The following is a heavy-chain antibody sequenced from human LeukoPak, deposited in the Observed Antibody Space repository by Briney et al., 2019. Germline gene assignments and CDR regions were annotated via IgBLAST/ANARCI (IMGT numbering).Heavy chain of an antibody. D-gene: IGHD3-22*01. V-gene: IGHV4-38-2*02. CDR2: IYHNGNT. CDR1: GSSINSVYS. CDR3: ASYRTYYDSSGHPLDY. J-gene: IGHJ4*02. Sequence: SETLSLTCTVFGSSINSVYSWGWIRQPPGKGLEWIGSIYHNGNTYYNSSLKSRVTISVHTSEDQFSLKLSSVTAADTAVYYCASYRTYYDSSGHPLDYWGQGTLVTVSS.